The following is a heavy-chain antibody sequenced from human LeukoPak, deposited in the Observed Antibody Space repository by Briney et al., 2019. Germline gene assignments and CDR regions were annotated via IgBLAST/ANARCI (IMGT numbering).Heavy chain of an antibody. CDR3: ARGRTALLYFFDY. V-gene: IGHV1-69*01. Sequence: GASVKVSCKASGGTFSKYPINWVRQAPGQGLEWMGGIIPVFGSATYAQKFQDRVTITADESTSTVYMELNSLTSEDTAFYYYARGRTALLYFFDYWGQGTLVTVSS. CDR1: GGTFSKYP. CDR2: IIPVFGSA. J-gene: IGHJ4*02.